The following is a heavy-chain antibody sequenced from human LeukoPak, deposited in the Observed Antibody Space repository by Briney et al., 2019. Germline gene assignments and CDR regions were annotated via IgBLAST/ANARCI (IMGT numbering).Heavy chain of an antibody. J-gene: IGHJ5*02. V-gene: IGHV4-39*01. CDR2: IYYSGST. D-gene: IGHD6-19*01. CDR3: ARSISRGWSLLSFDP. Sequence: SETLSLTCTVSGGSISSSSYYWGWIRQPPGKGLEWIGSIYYSGSTYYNPSLKSRVTISVDTSKNQFSLKLSSVTAADTAVYYCARSISRGWSLLSFDPWGQGTLVTVSS. CDR1: GGSISSSSYY.